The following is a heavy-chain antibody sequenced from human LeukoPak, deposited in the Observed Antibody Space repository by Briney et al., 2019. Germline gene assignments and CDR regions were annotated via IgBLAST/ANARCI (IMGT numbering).Heavy chain of an antibody. CDR2: IKSKTDGGTT. CDR1: GFTFSNAW. D-gene: IGHD3-22*01. V-gene: IGHV3-15*01. J-gene: IGHJ3*02. CDR3: TTELITLDAFDI. Sequence: PGGSLRLSCAASGFTFSNAWMSWVRQAPGKGLEWVGRIKSKTDGGTTDYAAPVKGRLTISRDDSKNTLYLQMNSLKTEDTAVYYCTTELITLDAFDIWGQGTMVTVSS.